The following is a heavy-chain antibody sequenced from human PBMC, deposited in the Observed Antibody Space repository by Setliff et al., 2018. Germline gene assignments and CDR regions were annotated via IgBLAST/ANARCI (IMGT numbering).Heavy chain of an antibody. Sequence: ASVKVSCKASGGTFSSYAISWVRQAPGQGLEWMGGIIPIFGTANYAQKFQGRVTITADESTSTAYMELSSLRSEDTAVYYCAREGSGYSGYDWEGYYFDYWGQGTLVTVSS. D-gene: IGHD5-12*01. V-gene: IGHV1-69*13. CDR3: AREGSGYSGYDWEGYYFDY. CDR2: IIPIFGTA. CDR1: GGTFSSYA. J-gene: IGHJ4*02.